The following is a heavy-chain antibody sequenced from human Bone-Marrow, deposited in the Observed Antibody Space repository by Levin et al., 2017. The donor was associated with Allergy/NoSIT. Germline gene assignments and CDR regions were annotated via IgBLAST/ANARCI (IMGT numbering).Heavy chain of an antibody. Sequence: GESLKISCKVSGDTLTELSMHWVRQAPGKGLEWMGGFDPEDGETIYAQKFQGRVTMTEDTSTDTAYMELTSLISEDMAVYYCATIWGAGIPGRQVFYFDLWGRGTLVTVSS. V-gene: IGHV1-24*01. CDR1: GDTLTELS. J-gene: IGHJ2*01. CDR2: FDPEDGET. D-gene: IGHD6-6*01. CDR3: ATIWGAGIPGRQVFYFDL.